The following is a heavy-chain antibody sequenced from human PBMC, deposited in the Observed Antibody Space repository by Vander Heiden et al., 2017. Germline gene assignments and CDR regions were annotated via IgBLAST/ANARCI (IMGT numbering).Heavy chain of an antibody. D-gene: IGHD3-9*01. J-gene: IGHJ4*02. CDR1: GFTFRNYY. CDR2: ISSSGSTI. CDR3: ATSGVQVRYVDWSRLHYFDY. V-gene: IGHV3-11*01. Sequence: QVQLVESGGGLVKPGGSLRLSCAASGFTFRNYYMSWIRQAPGKGLEWVSYISSSGSTIYYADSVKGRFTIARDNAKNSLYLQMNSLRAEDTAVYYCATSGVQVRYVDWSRLHYFDYWGQGTLVTVSS.